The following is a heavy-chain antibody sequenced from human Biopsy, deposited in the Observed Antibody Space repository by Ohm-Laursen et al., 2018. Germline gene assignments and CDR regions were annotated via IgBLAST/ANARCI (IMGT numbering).Heavy chain of an antibody. CDR3: ARDYDTSGYYYVS. V-gene: IGHV4-39*01. CDR2: IFYRGST. CDR1: GGPISNNNYY. D-gene: IGHD3-22*01. J-gene: IGHJ5*02. Sequence: TLSLTWPVSGGPISNNNYYWGWIRQPPGKGLEWIGSIFYRGSTHYKPSLKSRLNISVETSKNQFSLKLNSVTAADTAVYYCARDYDTSGYYYVSWGQGTLVTVSS.